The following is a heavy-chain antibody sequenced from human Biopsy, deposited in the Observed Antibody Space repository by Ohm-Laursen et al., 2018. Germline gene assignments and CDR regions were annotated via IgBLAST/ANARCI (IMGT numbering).Heavy chain of an antibody. CDR3: ARATNSTGWPYYYFYGMDV. D-gene: IGHD2/OR15-2a*01. CDR2: IYSSGST. J-gene: IGHJ6*02. V-gene: IGHV4-4*07. CDR1: GGSLSSYY. Sequence: SEPLSLTCTVSGGSLSSYYWSWIRQPAGKGLEWIGRIYSSGSTNYNPSLKSRVTLSMDTSKRQFSLKLSFVTAADTAVYYCARATNSTGWPYYYFYGMDVWGQGTTVTVSS.